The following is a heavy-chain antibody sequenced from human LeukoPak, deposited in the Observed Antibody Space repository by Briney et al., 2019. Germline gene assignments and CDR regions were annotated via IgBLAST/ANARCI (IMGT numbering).Heavy chain of an antibody. D-gene: IGHD3-10*01. Sequence: PGGSLRLSCAASGFTFSSYGMHWVRQAPGKGLEWVAFIRYDGSNKYYADSVKGRFTISRDNSKNTLYLQMNSLRAEDTAVYYCANTGANEVRAPNDAFDIWGQGTMVTVSS. J-gene: IGHJ3*02. CDR2: IRYDGSNK. CDR1: GFTFSSYG. V-gene: IGHV3-30*02. CDR3: ANTGANEVRAPNDAFDI.